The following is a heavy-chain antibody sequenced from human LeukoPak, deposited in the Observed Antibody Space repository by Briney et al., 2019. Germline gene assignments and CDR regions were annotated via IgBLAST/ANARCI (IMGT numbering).Heavy chain of an antibody. CDR1: GFTFSSYS. D-gene: IGHD3-10*01. Sequence: GGSLRLSCAASGFTFSSYSMNWVRQAPGKGLEWVSSISSSSSYIYYADSVKGRFTFSRDNAKNSLYLQMNSLRAEDTAVYYCASSGRGSGSYSVNYYFDYWGQGTLVTVSS. CDR2: ISSSSSYI. V-gene: IGHV3-21*01. J-gene: IGHJ4*02. CDR3: ASSGRGSGSYSVNYYFDY.